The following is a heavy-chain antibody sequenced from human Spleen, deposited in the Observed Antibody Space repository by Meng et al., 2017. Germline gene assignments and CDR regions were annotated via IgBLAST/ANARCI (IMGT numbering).Heavy chain of an antibody. CDR3: ASTPYYYDSSGYYPPDY. CDR1: GGTFSSYA. V-gene: IGHV1-69*01. D-gene: IGHD3-22*01. CDR2: IIPIFGTA. Sequence: RLRSGGVVKKPGSSVKVSCKASGGTFSSYAISWVRQAPGQGLEWMGGIIPIFGTANYAQKFQGRVTITADESTSTAYMELSSLRSEDTAVYYCASTPYYYDSSGYYPPDYWGQGTLVTVSS. J-gene: IGHJ4*02.